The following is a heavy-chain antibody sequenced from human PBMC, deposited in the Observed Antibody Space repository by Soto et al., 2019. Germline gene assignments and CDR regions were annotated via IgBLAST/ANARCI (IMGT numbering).Heavy chain of an antibody. CDR3: ARSYVTSRPIDF. J-gene: IGHJ4*02. V-gene: IGHV1-69*06. Sequence: QAQLVQSGAELKKPGSSVKVSCKASGGNFSSYAISWLRQAPGQGLEWMGGIVPLFGTTNYAQKFQGRVTMTSDTSTSTVYMEISSLRSDDTAMYYCARSYVTSRPIDFWGQGTLVTVSS. D-gene: IGHD3-10*02. CDR1: GGNFSSYA. CDR2: IVPLFGTT.